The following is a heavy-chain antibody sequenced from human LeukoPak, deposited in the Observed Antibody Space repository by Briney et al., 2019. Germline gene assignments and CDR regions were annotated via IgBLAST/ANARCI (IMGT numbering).Heavy chain of an antibody. CDR2: SNSDGSST. Sequence: QPGGALVLSCASSGFTFSSYWMCWGRQAPGKGLVWVSYSNSDGSSTNHADSVKGRFITSRDNAKNTLYLQMHSLRAEDTAVYHCARARYSGGLGPNLFDLWGEGTLVSVPT. J-gene: IGHJ5*02. V-gene: IGHV3-74*01. D-gene: IGHD1-26*01. CDR3: ARARYSGGLGPNLFDL. CDR1: GFTFSSYW.